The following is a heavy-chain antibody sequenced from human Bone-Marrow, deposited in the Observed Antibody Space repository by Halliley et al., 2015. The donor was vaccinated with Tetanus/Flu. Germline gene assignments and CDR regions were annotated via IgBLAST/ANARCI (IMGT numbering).Heavy chain of an antibody. D-gene: IGHD4-17*01. V-gene: IGHV3-23*01. CDR2: ISGSAGST. J-gene: IGHJ4*02. CDR3: AKDDGGMSFTSVSN. Sequence: SSISGSAGSTYYADSVAGRFTISRDNSKNTLFLQMNSLRAEDTAIYYCAKDDGGMSFTSVSNWGQGALVTVSS.